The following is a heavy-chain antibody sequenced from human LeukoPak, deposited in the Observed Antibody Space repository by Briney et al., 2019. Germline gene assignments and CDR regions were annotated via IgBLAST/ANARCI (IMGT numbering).Heavy chain of an antibody. D-gene: IGHD6-19*01. V-gene: IGHV1-2*02. CDR3: ARSRSCSGWCRNWFDP. Sequence: ASVKVSCKASGYTFTGYYMHWVRQAPGQGLEWMGWINPNSGGTNYAQKFQGRVTMTRDTSISTAYMELSRLRSDDTAVYYCARSRSCSGWCRNWFDPWGQGTLVTVSS. CDR2: INPNSGGT. CDR1: GYTFTGYY. J-gene: IGHJ5*02.